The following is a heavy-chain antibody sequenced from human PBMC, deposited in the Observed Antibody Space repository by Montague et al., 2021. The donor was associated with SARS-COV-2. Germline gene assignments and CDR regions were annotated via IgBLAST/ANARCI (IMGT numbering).Heavy chain of an antibody. CDR3: ARTYYDILTGYYNRGAFDI. D-gene: IGHD3-9*01. Sequence: SETLSLTCTVSGGSISSYYWSWIRQPPGKRQEWIGYIYYSGSTNYNPSLKSRVTISVDTSKNQFSLKLSSVTAADTAVYYCARTYYDILTGYYNRGAFDIWGQGTMVTVSS. V-gene: IGHV4-59*08. CDR1: GGSISSYY. J-gene: IGHJ3*02. CDR2: IYYSGST.